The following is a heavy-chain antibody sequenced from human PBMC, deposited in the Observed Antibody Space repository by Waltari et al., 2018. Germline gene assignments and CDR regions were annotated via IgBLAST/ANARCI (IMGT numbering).Heavy chain of an antibody. CDR1: GYSFTSYW. CDR3: ARRGATSSSSGGGFDY. D-gene: IGHD6-13*01. Sequence: EVQLVQSGAEVKKPGESLKISCKGSGYSFTSYWIGCVRQIPGKGLEWMGIIYPGDSDTRYSPSFQGQVTISADKSITTAYLQWSSLKASDTAMYFCARRGATSSSSGGGFDYWGQGTLVTVSS. V-gene: IGHV5-51*01. CDR2: IYPGDSDT. J-gene: IGHJ4*02.